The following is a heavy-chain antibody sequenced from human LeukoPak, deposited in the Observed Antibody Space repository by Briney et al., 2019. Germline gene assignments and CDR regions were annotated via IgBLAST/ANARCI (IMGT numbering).Heavy chain of an antibody. CDR3: TTQDLVVVPAASHYFDY. Sequence: SGGSLRLSCAASGFMFDTYAMNWVRQAPGKGLEWVSYISQSGDAKYYADSVKGRFTISRDNARNSLYPQMNSLRAEDTAIYYCTTQDLVVVPAASHYFDYWGQGILIIVSA. D-gene: IGHD2-15*01. J-gene: IGHJ4*02. CDR1: GFMFDTYA. CDR2: ISQSGDAK. V-gene: IGHV3-48*03.